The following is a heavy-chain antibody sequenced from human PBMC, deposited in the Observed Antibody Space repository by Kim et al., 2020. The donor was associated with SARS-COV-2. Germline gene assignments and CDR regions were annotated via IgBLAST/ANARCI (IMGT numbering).Heavy chain of an antibody. D-gene: IGHD3-10*01. CDR2: ISSSSSYI. Sequence: GGSLRLSCAASGFTFSSYSMNWVRQAPGKGLEWVSSISSSSSYIYYADSVKGRFTISRDNAKNSLYLQMNSLRAEDTAVYYCARDRPWYGSGSLFDGMDVWGQGTTVTVSS. CDR1: GFTFSSYS. J-gene: IGHJ6*02. CDR3: ARDRPWYGSGSLFDGMDV. V-gene: IGHV3-21*01.